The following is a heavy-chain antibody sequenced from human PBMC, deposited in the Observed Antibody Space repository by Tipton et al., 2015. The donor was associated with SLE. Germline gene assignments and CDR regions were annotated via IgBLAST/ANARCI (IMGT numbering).Heavy chain of an antibody. Sequence: QLVQSGAEVTKPGASVRVSCRAPTYYIHWVRQAPGQGLEWMGTINPTGTSTTYAQKFQGRVTVTRDTSTSTVYMQLGSLRSEDTAIYYCATYILTGYYNEYYQYGLDVWGQGTTVTVSS. V-gene: IGHV1-46*01. CDR3: ATYILTGYYNEYYQYGLDV. J-gene: IGHJ6*02. CDR2: INPTGTST. D-gene: IGHD3-9*01. CDR1: TYY.